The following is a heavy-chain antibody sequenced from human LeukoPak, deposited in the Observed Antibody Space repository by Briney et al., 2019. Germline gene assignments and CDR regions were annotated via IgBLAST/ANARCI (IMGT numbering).Heavy chain of an antibody. V-gene: IGHV4-34*01. CDR1: GGSFSGYY. D-gene: IGHD5-18*01. J-gene: IGHJ4*02. Sequence: SETLSLTCAVYGGSFSGYYWSWIRQPPGKGLEWIGEINHSGSTNYNPSLKSRVTISVDTSKNQFPLKLSSVTAADTAVYYCARDLNTYGSHYFDYWGQGTLVTVSS. CDR3: ARDLNTYGSHYFDY. CDR2: INHSGST.